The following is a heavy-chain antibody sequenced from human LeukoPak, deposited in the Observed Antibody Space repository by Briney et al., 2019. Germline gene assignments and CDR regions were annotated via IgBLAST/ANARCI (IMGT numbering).Heavy chain of an antibody. CDR3: GRRLAVPPNYSLTN. CDR2: VYHSGST. CDR1: GGSISTYY. D-gene: IGHD2-8*01. V-gene: IGHV4-59*01. J-gene: IGHJ4*02. Sequence: SETLSLTCTVSGGSISTYYWTWIRQPPGKGLEWIGYVYHSGSTNYNPSLKSRVTMSVDTSKNQFSLTLTSVTVADTAIYYCGRRLAVPPNYSLTNGGQEVLVTVA.